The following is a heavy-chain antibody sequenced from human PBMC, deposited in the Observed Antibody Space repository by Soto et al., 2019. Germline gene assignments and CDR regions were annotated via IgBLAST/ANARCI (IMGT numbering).Heavy chain of an antibody. J-gene: IGHJ4*02. D-gene: IGHD3-3*01. CDR3: ARQADFWSGYYLSD. V-gene: IGHV2-5*02. CDR2: IYWDDDK. Sequence: QITLKESGPTLVKPTQTPTLTCTFYGFSLSTSGVGVGWIRQPPGKALEWLALIYWDDDKRYSPSLKSSLTITKDTSKNQVVLTMTNMDPVDTATYYCARQADFWSGYYLSDWGQGTLVTVSS. CDR1: GFSLSTSGVG.